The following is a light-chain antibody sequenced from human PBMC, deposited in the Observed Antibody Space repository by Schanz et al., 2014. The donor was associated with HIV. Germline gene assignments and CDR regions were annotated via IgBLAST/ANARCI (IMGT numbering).Light chain of an antibody. CDR2: DVS. Sequence: QSALTQPASLSGSPGQSITISCTGSSSDVGDYNYVSWYQQHPGKAPKLMIYDVSNRPSGVSNRFSGSKSGNTASLTISGLQAEDEADYYCSSYTSSSTQVFGTGTKLTVL. J-gene: IGLJ1*01. V-gene: IGLV2-14*03. CDR3: SSYTSSSTQV. CDR1: SSDVGDYNY.